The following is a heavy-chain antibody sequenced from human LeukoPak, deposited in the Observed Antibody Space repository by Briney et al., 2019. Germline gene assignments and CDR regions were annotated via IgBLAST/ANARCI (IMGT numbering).Heavy chain of an antibody. D-gene: IGHD2-2*01. Sequence: SVKVSCKASGGTFSSYAISWVRQAPGQGLEWMGRIIPILGIANYAQKFQGRVTITADKSTSTAYMELSSLRSEDTAVYYCASTYCSSTSCYPRYYYYGMDVWGQGTTVTVSS. CDR2: IIPILGIA. V-gene: IGHV1-69*04. CDR3: ASTYCSSTSCYPRYYYYGMDV. CDR1: GGTFSSYA. J-gene: IGHJ6*02.